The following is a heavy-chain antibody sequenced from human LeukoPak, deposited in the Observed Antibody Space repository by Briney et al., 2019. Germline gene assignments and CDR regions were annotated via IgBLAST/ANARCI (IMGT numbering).Heavy chain of an antibody. Sequence: GGPLRLSCSASGFISSSWSVNWVRQAPGEGVECVSHNSSRGTIFFADSVKGRFTLFRDHADNSPSLPMNNLRGEDTAVYFCARGCGYRGGDAFDLWGQGTMVIVSS. CDR3: ARGCGYRGGDAFDL. CDR1: GFISSSWS. CDR2: NSSRGTI. J-gene: IGHJ3*01. D-gene: IGHD5-12*01. V-gene: IGHV3-48*01.